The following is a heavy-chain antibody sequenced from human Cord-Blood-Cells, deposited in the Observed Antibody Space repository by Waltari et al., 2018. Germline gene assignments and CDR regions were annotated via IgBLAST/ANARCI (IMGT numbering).Heavy chain of an antibody. V-gene: IGHV4-39*01. CDR2: IYYSGST. CDR1: GGSISSSSYY. Sequence: QLQLQESGPGLVKPSETLSLTCTVSGGSISSSSYYWGWIRQPPGKGLEWIGSIYYSGSTYYSPSLKSRVTISVDTSKNQFSLKLSSVTAADTAVYYCASPDILTGYYNYWGQGTLVTVSS. D-gene: IGHD3-9*01. CDR3: ASPDILTGYYNY. J-gene: IGHJ4*02.